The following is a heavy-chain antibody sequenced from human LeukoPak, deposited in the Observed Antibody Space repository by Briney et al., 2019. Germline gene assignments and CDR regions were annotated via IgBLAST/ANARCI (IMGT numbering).Heavy chain of an antibody. CDR1: GFTFDDYG. V-gene: IGHV3-20*04. CDR2: INWNGGST. J-gene: IGHJ4*02. CDR3: ARQRVPAAIRRPYYFDY. Sequence: RPGGSLRLSCAASGFTFDDYGMSWVRQAPGKGLECVSGINWNGGSTGYADSVKGRFTISRDNAKNSLYLQMNSLRAEDTALYYCARQRVPAAIRRPYYFDYWGQGTLVTVSS. D-gene: IGHD2-2*02.